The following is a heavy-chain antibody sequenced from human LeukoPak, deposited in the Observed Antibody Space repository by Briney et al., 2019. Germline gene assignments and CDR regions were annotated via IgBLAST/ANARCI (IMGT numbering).Heavy chain of an antibody. CDR3: AKAPLAGPGQLDY. Sequence: PGGSLRLSCAASGFTVRNNFMYWVRQAPGKGLEWVSVIHSGGNTGYADSVKGRFTISRDNSKNTLYLQMNSLRAEDTAVYYCAKAPLAGPGQLDYWGQGTLVTVSS. CDR2: IHSGGNT. D-gene: IGHD1-1*01. CDR1: GFTVRNNF. J-gene: IGHJ4*02. V-gene: IGHV3-53*01.